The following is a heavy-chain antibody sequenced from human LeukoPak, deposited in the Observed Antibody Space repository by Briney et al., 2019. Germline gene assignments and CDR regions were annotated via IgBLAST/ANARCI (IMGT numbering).Heavy chain of an antibody. D-gene: IGHD3-16*02. J-gene: IGHJ4*01. Sequence: ASVKVSCKASGYTFTNYAMHWVRQAPGQRLEWMGWINPVNGDIKYSQKFQGRVTITRDTPASTAYMELSSLRSEDTAVYYCARTYYDYVWGGYRFWGQGTLVTVSS. CDR2: INPVNGDI. CDR3: ARTYYDYVWGGYRF. CDR1: GYTFTNYA. V-gene: IGHV1-3*01.